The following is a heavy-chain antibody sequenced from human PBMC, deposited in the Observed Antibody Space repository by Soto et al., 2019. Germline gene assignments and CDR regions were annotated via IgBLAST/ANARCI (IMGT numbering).Heavy chain of an antibody. Sequence: SETLSLTCTVSGGSISSYYWSWIRQPPGKGLEWIGYIYYSGSTNYNPSLKSRVTISVDTSKNQFSLKLSSVTAADTAVYYCARVRYDYIWGSYHFDYWGQGTLVTVSS. CDR2: IYYSGST. D-gene: IGHD3-16*02. J-gene: IGHJ4*02. V-gene: IGHV4-59*01. CDR1: GGSISSYY. CDR3: ARVRYDYIWGSYHFDY.